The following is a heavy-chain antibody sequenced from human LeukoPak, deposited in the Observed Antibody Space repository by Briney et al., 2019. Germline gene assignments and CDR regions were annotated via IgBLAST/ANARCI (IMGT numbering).Heavy chain of an antibody. CDR1: GFTFSSYS. V-gene: IGHV3-48*04. CDR3: ARDGTVRGVIIGFMDYYYMDV. CDR2: ISSSSSTI. J-gene: IGHJ6*03. Sequence: GGSLRLSCAASGFTFSSYSMNWVRQAPGKGLEWVSYISSSSSTIYYADSVKGRFTISRDNAKNSLYLQMNSLRAEDTAVYYCARDGTVRGVIIGFMDYYYMDVWGKGTTVTVSS. D-gene: IGHD3-10*01.